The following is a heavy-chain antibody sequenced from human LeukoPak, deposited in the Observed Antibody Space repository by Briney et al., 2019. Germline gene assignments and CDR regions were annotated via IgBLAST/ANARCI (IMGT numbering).Heavy chain of an antibody. J-gene: IGHJ4*02. Sequence: GGSLRLSCAASGFTFTSYWMSWVRQAPGKGLEWVAKINQNGSEKYYVDEVQGRVTITRDTSKNSLYLQMNSLRAEDTAVYYCARDRTGNNDFWSGYTAFFDFGGQRTRVSVSS. D-gene: IGHD3-3*01. CDR3: ARDRTGNNDFWSGYTAFFDF. CDR1: GFTFTSYW. V-gene: IGHV3-7*01. CDR2: INQNGSEK.